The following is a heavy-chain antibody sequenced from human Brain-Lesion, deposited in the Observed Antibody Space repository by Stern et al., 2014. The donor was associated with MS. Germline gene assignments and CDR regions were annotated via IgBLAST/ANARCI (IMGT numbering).Heavy chain of an antibody. V-gene: IGHV1-24*01. Sequence: VQLLESGAEAKKPGASVKISCKVSAYTLTELSIHWVRQAPRKGLEWMGGFGPEDGETIYAQKFQGRVTMTEDTSTDTAYMELSSLRSEDTAVYYCATLSPGAGGNYYRHFDYWGQGTLVTVSS. D-gene: IGHD1-26*01. J-gene: IGHJ4*02. CDR3: ATLSPGAGGNYYRHFDY. CDR1: AYTLTELS. CDR2: FGPEDGET.